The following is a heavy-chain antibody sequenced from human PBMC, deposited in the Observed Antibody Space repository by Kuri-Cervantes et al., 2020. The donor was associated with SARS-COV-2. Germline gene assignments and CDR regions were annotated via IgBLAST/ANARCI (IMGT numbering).Heavy chain of an antibody. J-gene: IGHJ6*02. D-gene: IGHD6-13*01. Sequence: ETLSLTCAASGFTFENYAMHWVRQAPGKGLEWVSSISSSSSYIYYADSVKGRFTISRDNAKNSLYLQMNSLRAEDTAVYYCAREAKGIAAAGYYYYYGMDVWGQGTTVTVSS. CDR3: AREAKGIAAAGYYYYYGMDV. CDR1: GFTFENYA. V-gene: IGHV3-21*04. CDR2: ISSSSSYI.